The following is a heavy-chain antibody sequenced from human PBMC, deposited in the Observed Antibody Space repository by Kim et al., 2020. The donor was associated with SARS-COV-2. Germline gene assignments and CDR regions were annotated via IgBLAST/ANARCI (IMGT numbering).Heavy chain of an antibody. D-gene: IGHD3-10*01. Sequence: ASVKVSCKASGYTFTGYYMHWVRQAPGQGLEWMGWINPNSGGTNYAQKFQGRVTMTRDTSISTAYMELSRLRSDDTAVYYCARGLYGSGTNAFDYWGQGTLVTVSS. V-gene: IGHV1-2*02. CDR3: ARGLYGSGTNAFDY. J-gene: IGHJ4*02. CDR2: INPNSGGT. CDR1: GYTFTGYY.